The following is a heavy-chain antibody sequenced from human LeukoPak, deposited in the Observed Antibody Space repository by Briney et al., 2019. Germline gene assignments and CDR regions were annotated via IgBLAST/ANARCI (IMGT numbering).Heavy chain of an antibody. D-gene: IGHD3-9*01. CDR3: ARGPDYDILADYFDY. V-gene: IGHV3-7*01. CDR2: IKEDGRQK. J-gene: IGHJ4*02. CDR1: GFTFSNYS. Sequence: GGSLRLSCEASGFTFSNYSMNWVRQAPGKGLEWVANIKEDGRQKYYVDSVKGRFTISRDNAKNTLFLQMNSLRPEDTAVYYCARGPDYDILADYFDYWGQGTLVTVSS.